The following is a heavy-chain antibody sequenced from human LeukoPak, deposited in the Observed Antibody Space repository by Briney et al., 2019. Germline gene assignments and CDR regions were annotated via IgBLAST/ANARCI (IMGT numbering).Heavy chain of an antibody. V-gene: IGHV1-18*01. CDR2: ISAYNGNT. CDR3: ARDMDYYDSSGSLSGP. CDR1: GYTLTELS. D-gene: IGHD3-22*01. Sequence: ASVKVSCKVSGYTLTELSMHWVRQAPGQGLEWMGWISAYNGNTNYAQKLQGRVTMTTDTSTSTAYMELRSLRSDDTAVYYCARDMDYYDSSGSLSGPWGQGTLVTVSS. J-gene: IGHJ5*02.